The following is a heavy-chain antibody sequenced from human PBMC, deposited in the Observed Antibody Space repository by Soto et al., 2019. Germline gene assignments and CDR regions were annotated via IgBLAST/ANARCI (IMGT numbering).Heavy chain of an antibody. CDR1: GFTFSSYA. J-gene: IGHJ4*02. CDR3: AKDPVGSSWYDHFDY. CDR2: ISGSGGST. V-gene: IGHV3-23*01. Sequence: GGSLRLSCAASGFTFSSYAMSWVHQAPGKGLEWVSAISGSGGSTYYADSVKGRFTISRDNSKNTLYLQMNSLRAEDTAVYYCAKDPVGSSWYDHFDYWGQGTLVTVSS. D-gene: IGHD6-13*01.